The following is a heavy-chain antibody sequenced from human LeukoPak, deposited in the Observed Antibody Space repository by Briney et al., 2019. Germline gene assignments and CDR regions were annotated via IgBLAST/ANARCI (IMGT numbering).Heavy chain of an antibody. CDR1: GGTFSSYA. Sequence: SVKVSCKASGGTFSSYAISWVRQAPGQGLEWMGGIIPIFGTANYAQKFQGRVTITADKSTSTAYMELSSLRSEDTAVYYCARDVLVVPAADAFDIWGQGTVVTVSS. V-gene: IGHV1-69*06. D-gene: IGHD2-2*01. CDR3: ARDVLVVPAADAFDI. CDR2: IIPIFGTA. J-gene: IGHJ3*02.